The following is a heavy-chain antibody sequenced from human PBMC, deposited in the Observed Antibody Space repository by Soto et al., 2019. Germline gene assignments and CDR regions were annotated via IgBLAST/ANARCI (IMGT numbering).Heavy chain of an antibody. CDR2: IGTLRDT. CDR1: GFTFKTYD. V-gene: IGHV3-13*01. CDR3: SRGRSNDFSSSHPPRFDP. Sequence: QLTESGGGFVQPGGSLTLSCVASGFTFKTYDMYWVRQVPGQGLEWVSGIGTLRDTYYSAAVAGRFIVSREKGRNSLYLQMNSLRVGDSGIYFCSRGRSNDFSSSHPPRFDPWGRGTLVTVSS. J-gene: IGHJ5*02. D-gene: IGHD2-21*02.